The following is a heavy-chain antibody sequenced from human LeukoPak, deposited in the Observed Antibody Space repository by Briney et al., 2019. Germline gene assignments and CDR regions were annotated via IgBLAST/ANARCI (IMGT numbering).Heavy chain of an antibody. Sequence: SVKVSCKASGGTFSSYAISWVRQAPGQGLEWMGGIIPIFGTANYAQKFQGRVTITTDESTSTAYMELSSLRSEDTAVYYCASLGYCSSTSCYPVAFDIWGQGTMVTVSS. D-gene: IGHD2-2*01. J-gene: IGHJ3*02. CDR3: ASLGYCSSTSCYPVAFDI. CDR1: GGTFSSYA. V-gene: IGHV1-69*05. CDR2: IIPIFGTA.